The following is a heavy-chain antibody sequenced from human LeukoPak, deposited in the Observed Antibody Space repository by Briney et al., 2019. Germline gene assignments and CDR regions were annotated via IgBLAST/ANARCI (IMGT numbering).Heavy chain of an antibody. CDR1: GFIFSSYA. J-gene: IGHJ4*02. CDR2: ISYDGTNT. CDR3: ARCRDYDFWSGSAVDY. Sequence: GGSLRLSCAASGFIFSSYAMHWVRQAPGKGLEWVAVISYDGTNTDYADSVKGQFTISRDNSKNALYLQMNSLRAEDTAVYYCARCRDYDFWSGSAVDYWGQGTLVTVSS. V-gene: IGHV3-30-3*01. D-gene: IGHD3-3*01.